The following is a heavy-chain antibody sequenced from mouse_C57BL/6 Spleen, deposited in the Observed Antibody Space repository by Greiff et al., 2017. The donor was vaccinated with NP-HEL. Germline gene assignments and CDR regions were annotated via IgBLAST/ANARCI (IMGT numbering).Heavy chain of an antibody. D-gene: IGHD2-1*01. V-gene: IGHV5-17*01. J-gene: IGHJ4*01. Sequence: EVHLVESGGGLVKPGGSLKLSCAASGFTFSDYGMHWVRQAPEKGLEWVAYISSGSSTIYYADTVKGRFTISRDNAKNTLFLQMTSLRSEDTAMYYCARNLLGPYYAMDYWGQGTSVTVSS. CDR3: ARNLLGPYYAMDY. CDR2: ISSGSSTI. CDR1: GFTFSDYG.